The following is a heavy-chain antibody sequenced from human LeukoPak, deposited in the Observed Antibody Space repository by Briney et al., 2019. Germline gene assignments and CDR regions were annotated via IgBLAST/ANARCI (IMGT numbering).Heavy chain of an antibody. CDR3: ARQTGSGLFILP. CDR1: GGSISSYY. J-gene: IGHJ4*02. CDR2: IYTSGTI. D-gene: IGHD3-10*01. Sequence: SETLSLTCTVAGGSISSYYWSWIRQPAGTALEWIGRIYTSGTITYNPSLKSRVTISVDTSKNQFSLKLSSVTAADTAVYYCARQTGSGLFILPGGQGTLVTVSS. V-gene: IGHV4-4*07.